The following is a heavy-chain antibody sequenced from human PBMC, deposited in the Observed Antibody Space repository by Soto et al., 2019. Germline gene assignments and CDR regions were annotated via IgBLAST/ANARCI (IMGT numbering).Heavy chain of an antibody. Sequence: SQTLSLTCAISGDSVSSNSAAWNWIRQSPSRGLEWLGRTYYRSKWYNDYAVSVKSRITINPDTSKNQFSLQLNSVTPEDTAVYYCARSPYYDFWLEPLDRPKWFDPCGQTPLVTLS. CDR1: GDSVSSNSAA. CDR2: TYYRSKWYN. CDR3: ARSPYYDFWLEPLDRPKWFDP. V-gene: IGHV6-1*01. D-gene: IGHD3-3*01. J-gene: IGHJ5*02.